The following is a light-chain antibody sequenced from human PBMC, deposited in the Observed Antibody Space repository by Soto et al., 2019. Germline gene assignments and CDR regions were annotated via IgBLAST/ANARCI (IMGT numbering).Light chain of an antibody. CDR2: GAS. J-gene: IGKJ4*01. CDR3: QQYGSTPLT. Sequence: EIGLTQSPGTLSLSPGGRATLSCRASQSVSRNYVAWYQQKPGQAPRLLIYGASSRASGIPDRFSGSGSGAVFTLSITRLEPEDFALYYCQQYGSTPLTFGGGTKVDIK. CDR1: QSVSRNY. V-gene: IGKV3-20*01.